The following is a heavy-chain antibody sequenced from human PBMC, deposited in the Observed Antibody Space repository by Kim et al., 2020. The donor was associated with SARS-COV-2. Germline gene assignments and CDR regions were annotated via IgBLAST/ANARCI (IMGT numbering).Heavy chain of an antibody. V-gene: IGHV3-74*03. D-gene: IGHD6-19*01. CDR3: ESQISSGGY. CDR1: GFSFSSHW. CDR2: ISSDGTIR. J-gene: IGHJ4*02. Sequence: GGSLRLSCAASGFSFSSHWMHWVRQAPGKGLVWVSHISSDGTIRTYADSVKGRFTISRDNAKNTLYLQMNSLGGEDTAVYYCESQISSGGYLGPGTLVTV.